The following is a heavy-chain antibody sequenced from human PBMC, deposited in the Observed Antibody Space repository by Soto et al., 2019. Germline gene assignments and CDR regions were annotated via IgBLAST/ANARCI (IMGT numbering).Heavy chain of an antibody. CDR1: GYSFTSYW. D-gene: IGHD1-26*01. J-gene: IGHJ1*01. CDR2: IYPGDSDT. Sequence: PGESLKISCKGSGYSFTSYWIGWVRQMPGKGLEWMGIIYPGDSDTRYSPSFQGQVTISADKSISTAYLQWSSLKASDTAMYYCARVSSGSYSYRGAEYFQHWGQGTLVTVSS. V-gene: IGHV5-51*01. CDR3: ARVSSGSYSYRGAEYFQH.